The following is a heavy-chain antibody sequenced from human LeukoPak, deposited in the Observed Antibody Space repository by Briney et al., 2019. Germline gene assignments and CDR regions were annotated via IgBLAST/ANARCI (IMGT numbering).Heavy chain of an antibody. CDR2: ISYDGSNK. J-gene: IGHJ4*02. D-gene: IGHD3-10*01. CDR1: GFTFSSYA. Sequence: GRSLRLSCAASGFTFSSYAMHWVRQAPGKGLEWVAAISYDGSNKYYADSVKGRFTISRDNSKNTLYLQMNSLRAEDTAVYYCARGRARAGIDYWGQGTLVTVSS. CDR3: ARGRARAGIDY. V-gene: IGHV3-30*04.